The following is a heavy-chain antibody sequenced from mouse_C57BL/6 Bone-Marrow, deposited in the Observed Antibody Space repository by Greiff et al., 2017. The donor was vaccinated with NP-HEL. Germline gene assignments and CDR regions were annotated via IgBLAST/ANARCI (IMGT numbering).Heavy chain of an antibody. D-gene: IGHD2-3*01. CDR1: GFTFSDYG. CDR3: ANIYDGYLAWFAY. J-gene: IGHJ3*01. Sequence: EVQLQESGGGLVKPGGSLKLSCAASGFTFSDYGMHWVRQAPEKGLEWVAYISSGSSTIYYADTVKGRFTISRDNAKNTLFLQMTSLRSEDTAMYYCANIYDGYLAWFAYWGQGTLVTVSA. V-gene: IGHV5-17*01. CDR2: ISSGSSTI.